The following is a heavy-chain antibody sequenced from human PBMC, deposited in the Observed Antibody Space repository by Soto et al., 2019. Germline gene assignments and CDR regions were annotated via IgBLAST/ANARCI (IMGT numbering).Heavy chain of an antibody. D-gene: IGHD2-21*02. J-gene: IGHJ4*02. CDR2: VNPSGGYT. CDR1: GDTFTDYY. Sequence: QVQLMQSGAEVKKPGASVKVSCKASGDTFTDYYIHWVRQAPGQELEWMGTVNPSGGYTTYAQHFLGRVTMTRDTSTSTLYMELTSLTSDHTAIYYCARGGHVVVVTAALDYWGQGTLITVSS. CDR3: ARGGHVVVVTAALDY. V-gene: IGHV1-46*01.